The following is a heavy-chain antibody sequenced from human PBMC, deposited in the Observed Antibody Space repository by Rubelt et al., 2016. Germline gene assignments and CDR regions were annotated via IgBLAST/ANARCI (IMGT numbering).Heavy chain of an antibody. V-gene: IGHV4-59*03. Sequence: QVQLQESGPGLVKSSETLSLTCTVSGASIKNNYCSWIRQFPGKGLEFIGYFHYTADNNYSPSLKSRLPITVDPSKNQCSLKLGSVTAADTAVYYCARHYDGDTYPLEHWGQGILVTVSS. D-gene: IGHD2-21*02. J-gene: IGHJ4*02. CDR1: GASIKNNY. CDR2: FHYTADN. CDR3: ARHYDGDTYPLEH.